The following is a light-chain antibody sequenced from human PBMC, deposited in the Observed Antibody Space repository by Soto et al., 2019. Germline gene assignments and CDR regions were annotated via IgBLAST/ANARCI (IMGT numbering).Light chain of an antibody. CDR3: QQRSNWIT. CDR1: QSVSTN. CDR2: DAS. V-gene: IGKV3-11*01. J-gene: IGKJ5*01. Sequence: IVMTQSPATLSLSPGERATLSCRASQSVSTNLAWYQQKPGQAPRLLIYDASNRATGIPARFSGSGSGTDFTLTISSLEPEDFAVYYCQQRSNWITFGQGTRLEI.